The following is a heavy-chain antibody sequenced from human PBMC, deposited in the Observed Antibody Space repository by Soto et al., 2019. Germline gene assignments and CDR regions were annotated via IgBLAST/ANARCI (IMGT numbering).Heavy chain of an antibody. V-gene: IGHV4-39*02. D-gene: IGHD5-12*01. J-gene: IGHJ5*02. CDR3: ARARRLENWFDP. Sequence: SETLSLSRPFSAACLTRGTKYSAWSRQLPGKGLEWIASIYYVGSTFYNSSLESRVTISVDMSKNLFSLKLTSVTAADTASYFCARARRLENWFDPWGPGIQVTGLL. CDR1: AACLTRGTKY. CDR2: IYYVGST.